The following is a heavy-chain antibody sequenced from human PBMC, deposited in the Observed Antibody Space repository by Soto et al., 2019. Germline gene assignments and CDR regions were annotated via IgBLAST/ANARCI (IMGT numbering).Heavy chain of an antibody. V-gene: IGHV3-7*05. D-gene: IGHD4-4*01. CDR3: VRYDYSRVLGV. J-gene: IGHJ6*02. Sequence: QLGGSLRLSCAASGFTFSSYWMGWVRQGPGKGLGWVANINQDGSESYFVDSVKGRFTISRDNARKSLYLQMNSLRAEDSAVYYCVRYDYSRVLGVWGQGTTVTVSS. CDR2: INQDGSES. CDR1: GFTFSSYW.